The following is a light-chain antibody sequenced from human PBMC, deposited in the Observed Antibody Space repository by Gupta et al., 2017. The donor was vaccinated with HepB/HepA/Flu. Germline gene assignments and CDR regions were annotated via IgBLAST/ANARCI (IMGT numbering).Light chain of an antibody. V-gene: IGKV2-30*01. CDR2: KVS. CDR3: MQYTRWPHT. J-gene: IGKJ2*01. CDR1: RSLVSTDGNTY. Sequence: VVLTPSPLSLPFTLGQPASISCTSSRSLVSTDGNTYLDWFHQGPGQSPRRLIYKVSKRDSGGPDRFSGSGSGTDFTLKISRVEAEDFGVYYCMQYTRWPHTFGQGTKLEIK.